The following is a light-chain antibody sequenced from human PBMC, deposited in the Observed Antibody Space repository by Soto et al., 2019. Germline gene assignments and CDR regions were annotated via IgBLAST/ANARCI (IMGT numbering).Light chain of an antibody. V-gene: IGKV1-5*01. J-gene: IGKJ1*01. CDR1: QSISHF. CDR2: DAS. Sequence: IRVTQSPSTLSASVGDRVTITFRASQSISHFLAWYQQKPGKVPKLLIYDASNLGSGVPSRFSGSGSGTDFTLTISGLQPDDFTTYYCQQYTSYSRAFGQRTKADI. CDR3: QQYTSYSRA.